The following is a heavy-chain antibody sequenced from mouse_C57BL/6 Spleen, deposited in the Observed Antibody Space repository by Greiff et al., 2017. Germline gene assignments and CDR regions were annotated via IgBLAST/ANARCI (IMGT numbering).Heavy chain of an antibody. V-gene: IGHV1-55*01. CDR1: GYTFTSYW. D-gene: IGHD1-1*01. Sequence: QVQLQQPGAELVKPGASVTMSCKASGYTFTSYWITWVKPRPGQGLEWIGDIYPGSGSTNYNEKFKSKATLPVDTSSSTAYMQLSSLTSEDSAVYYCARHDYGSRYYAMDNRGQGNPDTVSS. CDR3: ARHDYGSRYYAMDN. CDR2: IYPGSGST. J-gene: IGHJ4*01.